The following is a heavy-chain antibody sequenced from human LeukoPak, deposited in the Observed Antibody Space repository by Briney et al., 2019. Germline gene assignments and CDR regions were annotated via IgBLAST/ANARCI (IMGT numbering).Heavy chain of an antibody. D-gene: IGHD3-22*01. Sequence: SETLSLTCTVSGGSISNYYWSWIRQPPGKGLECIGYIYYSGSTNYNPSLKSRVTISLDTSKNQFSLKLTSVTAADTAPYYCARALGYYDYWGQGTLVTVSS. CDR2: IYYSGST. CDR3: ARALGYYDY. V-gene: IGHV4-59*01. J-gene: IGHJ4*02. CDR1: GGSISNYY.